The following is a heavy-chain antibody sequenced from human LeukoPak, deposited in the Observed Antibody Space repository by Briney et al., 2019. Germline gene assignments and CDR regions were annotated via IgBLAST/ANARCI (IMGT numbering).Heavy chain of an antibody. CDR3: ARGTSGYSV. CDR2: ITSSSNYI. V-gene: IGHV3-21*01. CDR1: RFTFSSYS. D-gene: IGHD3-22*01. J-gene: IGHJ4*02. Sequence: GGSLRLSCAASRFTFSSYSMNWVRQAPGKGLEWVSSITSSSNYIYYADSVKGRFTISRDNAKNSLYLQMNSLRAEDTAVYYCARGTSGYSVWGQGTLVTVSS.